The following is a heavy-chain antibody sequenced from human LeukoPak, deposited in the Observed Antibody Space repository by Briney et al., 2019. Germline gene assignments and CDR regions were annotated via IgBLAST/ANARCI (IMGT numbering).Heavy chain of an antibody. CDR3: ARRMATTRYYYMDV. V-gene: IGHV4-4*09. D-gene: IGHD5-24*01. J-gene: IGHJ6*03. Sequence: SETLSLTCTVSGGSISSYYWSWIRQPPGKGLEWIGYIYTSGSTNYNPSLKSRVTISVDTSKNQFSLKLSSVTAADTAVYYCARRMATTRYYYMDVWGKGTTVTFSS. CDR1: GGSISSYY. CDR2: IYTSGST.